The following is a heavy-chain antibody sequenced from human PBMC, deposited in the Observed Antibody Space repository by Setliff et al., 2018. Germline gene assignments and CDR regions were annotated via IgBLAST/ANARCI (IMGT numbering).Heavy chain of an antibody. CDR3: GRTYNFWSGYFDY. D-gene: IGHD3-3*01. CDR2: INHSGST. Sequence: SETLSLTCAVYGGSFSGYYWSWIRQPPGKGLEWIGEINHSGSTNNNPSLKSRVTISVDTSKNQFSLKLSSVTAADTAVYYCGRTYNFWSGYFDYWGQGTLVTVSS. V-gene: IGHV4-34*01. CDR1: GGSFSGYY. J-gene: IGHJ4*02.